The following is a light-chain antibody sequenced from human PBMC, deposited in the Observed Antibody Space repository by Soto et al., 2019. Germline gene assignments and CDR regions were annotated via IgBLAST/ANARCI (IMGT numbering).Light chain of an antibody. CDR1: ENIARH. CDR3: QHSYSTLSLT. CDR2: AAS. V-gene: IGKV1-39*01. Sequence: DIQMTQSPSSLSASVGDRITITCRASENIARHLNWYQQKPGKAPNLLIYAASNLQNGVPLRFRGGGSGTDFTRTISNLQPEDFATYVCQHSYSTLSLTFGQGTRLEIK. J-gene: IGKJ5*01.